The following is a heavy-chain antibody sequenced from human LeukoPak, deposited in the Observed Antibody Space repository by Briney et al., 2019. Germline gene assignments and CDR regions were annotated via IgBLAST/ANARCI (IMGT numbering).Heavy chain of an antibody. CDR1: GGSFTIYS. J-gene: IGHJ4*02. CDR3: ARDERYDSSGYPFDY. Sequence: SETLSLTCAVYGGSFTIYSWTWIRQSPGKGLEWIGEINHSGNTNYNPSLKSRVTISVDTSKNQFSLQVTSVTAADTAVYYCARDERYDSSGYPFDYWGQGTLVTVSS. V-gene: IGHV4-34*01. D-gene: IGHD3-22*01. CDR2: INHSGNT.